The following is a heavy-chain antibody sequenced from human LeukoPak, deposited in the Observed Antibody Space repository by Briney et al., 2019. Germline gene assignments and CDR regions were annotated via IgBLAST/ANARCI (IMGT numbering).Heavy chain of an antibody. Sequence: SETLSLTCTVSGGSISSYYWSWIRQPAGKGLEWIGRIYTSGSTNYNPSLKSRVTMSVDTSKNQFSLKLSSVTAADTAVYYCARDQGYSSGWHYYYYGMDVWGQGTTVTVSS. D-gene: IGHD6-19*01. CDR1: GGSISSYY. CDR3: ARDQGYSSGWHYYYYGMDV. V-gene: IGHV4-4*07. J-gene: IGHJ6*02. CDR2: IYTSGST.